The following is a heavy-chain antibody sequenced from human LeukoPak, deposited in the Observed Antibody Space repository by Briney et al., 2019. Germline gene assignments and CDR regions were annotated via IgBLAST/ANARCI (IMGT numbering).Heavy chain of an antibody. CDR1: GFTFSSYA. D-gene: IGHD2-2*01. Sequence: GGSLRLSCAASGFTFSSYAMSWVRQAPGKGLEWVSGINWNGGSTGYADSVKGRFTISRDNAKNSLYLQMNSLRAEDTALYHCARAAVPAAPYYYYYMDVWGKGTTVTISS. CDR2: INWNGGST. V-gene: IGHV3-20*01. CDR3: ARAAVPAAPYYYYYMDV. J-gene: IGHJ6*03.